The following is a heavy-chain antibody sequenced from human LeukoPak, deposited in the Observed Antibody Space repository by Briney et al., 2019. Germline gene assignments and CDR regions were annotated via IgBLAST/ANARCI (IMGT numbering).Heavy chain of an antibody. CDR2: IRYDGSNK. D-gene: IGHD2-2*01. J-gene: IGHJ4*02. CDR1: GFTFSSYG. CDR3: TTDLYQLLYYFDY. V-gene: IGHV3-30*02. Sequence: GGSLRLSCAASGFTFSSYGMHWVRQAPGKGLEWVAFIRYDGSNKYYADSVKGRFTISRDNSKNTLYLQMNSLKTEDTAVYYCTTDLYQLLYYFDYWGQGTLVTVSS.